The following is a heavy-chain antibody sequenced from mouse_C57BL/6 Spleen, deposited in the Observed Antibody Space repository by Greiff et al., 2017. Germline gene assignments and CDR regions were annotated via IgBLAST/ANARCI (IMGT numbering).Heavy chain of an antibody. V-gene: IGHV1-9*01. CDR3: ARGDYSNYGLFDY. Sequence: QAQLQQSGAERMKPGAPVKLSCKPPGNPFTGYGKEGVKQRPGHGFEWIGEILPGSGSTNYNEKFKGKATFTADTSSNTAYMQLSSLTTEDSAIYYCARGDYSNYGLFDYWGQGTTLTVSS. D-gene: IGHD2-5*01. J-gene: IGHJ2*01. CDR2: ILPGSGST. CDR1: GNPFTGYG.